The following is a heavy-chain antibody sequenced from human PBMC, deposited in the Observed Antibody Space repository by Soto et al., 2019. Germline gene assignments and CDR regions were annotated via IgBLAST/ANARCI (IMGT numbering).Heavy chain of an antibody. CDR3: ARGGLRWSPNYYYGMDV. D-gene: IGHD4-17*01. CDR2: ISYDGSNK. V-gene: IGHV3-30-3*01. J-gene: IGHJ6*02. Sequence: GGSLRLSCAASGFTFSSYAMHWVRQAPGKGLEWVAVISYDGSNKYYADSVKGRFTISRDNSKNTLYLQMNSLRAEDTAVYYCARGGLRWSPNYYYGMDVWGQGTKVTVSS. CDR1: GFTFSSYA.